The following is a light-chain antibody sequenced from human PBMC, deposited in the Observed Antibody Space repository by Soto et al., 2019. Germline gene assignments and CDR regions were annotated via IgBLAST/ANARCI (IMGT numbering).Light chain of an antibody. Sequence: QSALTQPPSTSGTPGQRVTISCSGSSSNIGTNPVNWYQQLPGSAPKLLIYRGNQRPSGVSNRFSGSKSGNTASLTISGLQAEDEADYYCSSYTSSSTLVFGGGTKVTVL. CDR1: SSNIGTNP. CDR2: RGN. J-gene: IGLJ3*02. CDR3: SSYTSSSTLV. V-gene: IGLV1-44*01.